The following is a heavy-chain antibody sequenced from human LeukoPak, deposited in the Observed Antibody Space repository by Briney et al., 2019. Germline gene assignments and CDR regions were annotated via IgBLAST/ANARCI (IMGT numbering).Heavy chain of an antibody. CDR3: AGQPFTFGGVIAFDY. Sequence: SETLSLTCTVSGGSISSSSYYWGWTRQPPRKGLEWIGSIYYSGSTYYNPSLKSRVTISVDTSKNQFSLKLSSVTAADTAVYYCAGQPFTFGGVIAFDYWGQGTLVTVSS. D-gene: IGHD3-16*02. CDR1: GGSISSSSYY. V-gene: IGHV4-39*07. J-gene: IGHJ4*02. CDR2: IYYSGST.